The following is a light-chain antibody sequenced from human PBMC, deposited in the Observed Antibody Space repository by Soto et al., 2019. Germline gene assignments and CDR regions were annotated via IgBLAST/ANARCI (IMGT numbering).Light chain of an antibody. J-gene: IGKJ5*01. CDR2: GAS. Sequence: EIVLTQSPCTLSLSPGERATLSCTASQSVSNNYLAWNQQKPGQAPRLLIYGASNRATGIPDRFSGSGSGTDFTLTISRLEPEDFAVYYCQQRSNWLITFGQGTRLEI. V-gene: IGKV3D-20*02. CDR3: QQRSNWLIT. CDR1: QSVSNNY.